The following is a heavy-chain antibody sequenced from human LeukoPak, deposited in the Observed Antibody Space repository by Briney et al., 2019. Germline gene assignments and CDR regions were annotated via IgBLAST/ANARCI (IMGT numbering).Heavy chain of an antibody. D-gene: IGHD2-15*01. Sequence: PGGSLRLSCAASGFTFSSYAMSWVRQAPGKGLEWVSAISGSGGSTYYADSVKGRFTISRDNSKNTLYLQMNSLRAEDTAVYYCAKDRAVAATVYYFDYWSQGTLVTVSS. V-gene: IGHV3-23*01. J-gene: IGHJ4*02. CDR2: ISGSGGST. CDR1: GFTFSSYA. CDR3: AKDRAVAATVYYFDY.